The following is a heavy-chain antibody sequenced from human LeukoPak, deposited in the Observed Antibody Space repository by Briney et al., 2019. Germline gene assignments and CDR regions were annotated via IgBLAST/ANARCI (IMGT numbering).Heavy chain of an antibody. Sequence: SETLSPTCAVSGGSISSSNWWSWVRQPPGKGLEWIGEIYHSGSTNYNPSLKSRVTISVDTSKNQFSLKLSSVTAADTAVYYCARGCPYQVVVVVAATRFFDYWGQGTLVTVSS. CDR3: ARGCPYQVVVVVAATRFFDY. CDR1: GGSISSSNW. D-gene: IGHD2-15*01. V-gene: IGHV4-4*02. CDR2: IYHSGST. J-gene: IGHJ4*02.